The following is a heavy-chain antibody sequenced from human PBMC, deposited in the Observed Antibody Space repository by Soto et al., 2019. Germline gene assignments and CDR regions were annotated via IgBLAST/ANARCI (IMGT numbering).Heavy chain of an antibody. Sequence: GGSLRLSCAASGFTFDDYAMHWVRQAPGKGLEWVSGISWNSGSIGYADSVKGRFTISRDNAKNSLYLQMNSLRAEDTALYYCAKSGYYYYGMDVWGQGTTVTVSS. V-gene: IGHV3-9*01. D-gene: IGHD6-25*01. J-gene: IGHJ6*02. CDR2: ISWNSGSI. CDR3: AKSGYYYYGMDV. CDR1: GFTFDDYA.